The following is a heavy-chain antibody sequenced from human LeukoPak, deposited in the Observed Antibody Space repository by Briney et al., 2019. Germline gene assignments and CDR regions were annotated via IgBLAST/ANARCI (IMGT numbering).Heavy chain of an antibody. CDR1: GFTFSSYS. Sequence: PGGSLRLSCAVSGFTFSSYSMNWVRQAPGKGLEWVSSITSSSSYIYYADSVKGRFTISRDNAKNSLYLQMNSLRAEDTAVYYCARDLTVTSTCWLDRWGQGTLVTVSS. D-gene: IGHD4-11*01. J-gene: IGHJ5*02. CDR3: ARDLTVTSTCWLDR. V-gene: IGHV3-21*01. CDR2: ITSSSSYI.